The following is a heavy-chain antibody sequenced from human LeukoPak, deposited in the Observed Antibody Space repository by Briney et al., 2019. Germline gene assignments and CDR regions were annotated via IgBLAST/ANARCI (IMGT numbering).Heavy chain of an antibody. Sequence: GGSLTLSCAASGFTFSSYGMHWVRQAPGKGLEWVAVISYDGSNKYYADSVKGRFTISRDNSKNTLYLQMNSLRAEDTAVYYCARRQGQQPFDYWGQGTLVTVSS. V-gene: IGHV3-30*03. CDR3: ARRQGQQPFDY. D-gene: IGHD6-13*01. CDR2: ISYDGSNK. CDR1: GFTFSSYG. J-gene: IGHJ4*02.